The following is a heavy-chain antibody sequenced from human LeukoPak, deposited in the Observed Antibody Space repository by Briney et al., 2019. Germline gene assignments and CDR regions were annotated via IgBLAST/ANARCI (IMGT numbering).Heavy chain of an antibody. Sequence: EASVKVSCKASGYTFTIYDIHWVRQATGQGLEWMGWMNPNSGNTGYAQKFQGRVTMTRNTSISTAYMELSSLRSEDTAVYYCATEGSGWYHLEYWFDPWGQGTLVTVSS. CDR3: ATEGSGWYHLEYWFDP. J-gene: IGHJ5*02. V-gene: IGHV1-8*01. CDR1: GYTFTIYD. CDR2: MNPNSGNT. D-gene: IGHD6-19*01.